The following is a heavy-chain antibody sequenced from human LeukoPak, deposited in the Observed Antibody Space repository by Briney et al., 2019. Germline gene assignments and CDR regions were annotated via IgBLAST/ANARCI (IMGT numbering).Heavy chain of an antibody. Sequence: ASVKVSCKASGGTFSSYAISWVRQAPGQGLEWMGGIIPIFGTANYAQKFQGRVTITADESTSTAYMELSSLRSEDMAVYYCARSLVVVAAFDAFDIWGQGAMVTVSS. CDR2: IIPIFGTA. V-gene: IGHV1-69*13. J-gene: IGHJ3*02. D-gene: IGHD2-15*01. CDR3: ARSLVVVAAFDAFDI. CDR1: GGTFSSYA.